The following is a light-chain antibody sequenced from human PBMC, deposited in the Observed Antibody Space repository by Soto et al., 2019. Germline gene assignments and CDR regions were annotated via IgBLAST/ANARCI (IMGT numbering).Light chain of an antibody. J-gene: IGKJ2*01. V-gene: IGKV1-13*02. CDR3: QQFNSYPT. CDR2: AAS. CDR1: QGISSA. Sequence: AIQLTQSPSSLSASVGDRVTITCRASQGISSALAWYQQKPGKAPKLLIYAASSWESGVPSRFSGSGSGTDFTLTISSLQPEDFPTYYCQQFNSYPTFGQGTKLEFK.